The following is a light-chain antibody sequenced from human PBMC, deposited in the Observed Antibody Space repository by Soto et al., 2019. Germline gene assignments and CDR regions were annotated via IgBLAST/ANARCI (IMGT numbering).Light chain of an antibody. CDR3: QQYYITPYT. J-gene: IGKJ2*01. V-gene: IGKV1-39*01. CDR2: ASF. Sequence: DIQMTQSPSLSVSVGDKVIITCRASHSISNFLNWYQQKAGKAPKLLIYASFNLQSGVPSRFTGTGSGTDFTLTISSLQPEDFATYYCQQYYITPYTFGQGTKLEIK. CDR1: HSISNF.